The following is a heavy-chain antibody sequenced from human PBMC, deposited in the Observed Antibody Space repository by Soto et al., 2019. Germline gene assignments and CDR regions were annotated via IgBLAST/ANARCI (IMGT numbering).Heavy chain of an antibody. CDR1: GFTFSPYG. D-gene: IGHD6-6*01. CDR3: AISKYGGSSQNSGIYAS. Sequence: GGSLRLSCSASGFTFSPYGMHWVRQAPGKGLEWVALISYDGSNKNNADSVKGRFTISRDNSKNTLYLQMNSLRGEDTAVYYCAISKYGGSSQNSGIYASWGQGTPVTVSS. CDR2: ISYDGSNK. V-gene: IGHV3-30*03. J-gene: IGHJ1*01.